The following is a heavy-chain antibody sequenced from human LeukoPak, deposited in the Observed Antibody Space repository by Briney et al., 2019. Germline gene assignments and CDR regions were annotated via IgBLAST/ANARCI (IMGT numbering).Heavy chain of an antibody. CDR3: ARLNGNSYNYYYGLDV. CDR2: IYPGDSDT. J-gene: IGHJ6*02. CDR1: GYSFTSYW. Sequence: GESLKISCKGSGYSFTSYWIGWVRQMPGKGLEWMGIIYPGDSDTRYSPSFQGRVTISADKSTSTTYLQWSSLKASDTAVYYCARLNGNSYNYYYGLDVWGQGTTVTVSS. D-gene: IGHD5-18*01. V-gene: IGHV5-51*01.